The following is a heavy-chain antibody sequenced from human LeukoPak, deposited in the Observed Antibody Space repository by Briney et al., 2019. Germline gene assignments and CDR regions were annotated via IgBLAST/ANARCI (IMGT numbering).Heavy chain of an antibody. CDR3: ARDSRFGFTPLDP. V-gene: IGHV1-69*01. CDR1: GGTFSSYA. J-gene: IGHJ5*02. Sequence: SVKVSCKASGGTFSSYAISWVRQAPGQGLEWMGGIIPIFGTANYAQKFQGRVTITADESTSTAYMELSSLRSEDTAVYYCARDSRFGFTPLDPWGQGTLVTVSS. D-gene: IGHD3-10*01. CDR2: IIPIFGTA.